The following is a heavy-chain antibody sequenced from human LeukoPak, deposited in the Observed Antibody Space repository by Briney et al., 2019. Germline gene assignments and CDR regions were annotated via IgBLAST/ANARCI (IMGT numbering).Heavy chain of an antibody. CDR3: ARAGYCGDGGCRGGSAFDV. V-gene: IGHV1-18*01. CDR2: ISGYTGDT. CDR1: VYTFTNFD. Sequence: ASVKVSCKTYVYTFTNFDIYWVRQVPGQGLECMGRISGYTGDTKYAQIFQGRFTVTTETSTSTAYMELRSLTYDDTAVYYCARAGYCGDGGCRGGSAFDVWGQGTMVTVSS. J-gene: IGHJ3*01. D-gene: IGHD2-15*01.